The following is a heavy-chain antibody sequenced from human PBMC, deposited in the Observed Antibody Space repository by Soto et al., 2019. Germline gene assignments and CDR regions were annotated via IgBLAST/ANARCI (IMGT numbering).Heavy chain of an antibody. D-gene: IGHD2-15*01. Sequence: GGSLRLSCAASGFTFSSYSMNWVRQAPGKGVEWVSSISSSSSYIYYADSVKGRFTISRDNAKNSLYLQMNSLRAEDTAVYYCARDGVVVVAAKGDYYYGMDVWGQGTTVTVSS. J-gene: IGHJ6*02. CDR2: ISSSSSYI. V-gene: IGHV3-21*01. CDR3: ARDGVVVVAAKGDYYYGMDV. CDR1: GFTFSSYS.